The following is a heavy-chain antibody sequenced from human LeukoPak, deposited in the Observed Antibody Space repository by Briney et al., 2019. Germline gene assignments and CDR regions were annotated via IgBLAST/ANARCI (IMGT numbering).Heavy chain of an antibody. D-gene: IGHD2-15*01. CDR1: GGSISSYY. Sequence: SETLSLTCTVSGGSISSYYWSWIRQPPGKGLEWIGYIYYSGSTNYNPSLKSRVTISVDTSRNQFSLKLSSVTAADTAVYYCARGWYYYYTDVWGKGTTVTVSS. J-gene: IGHJ6*03. V-gene: IGHV4-59*01. CDR2: IYYSGST. CDR3: ARGWYYYYTDV.